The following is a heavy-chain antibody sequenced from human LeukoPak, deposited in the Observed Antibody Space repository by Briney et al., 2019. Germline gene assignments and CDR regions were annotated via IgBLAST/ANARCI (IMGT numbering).Heavy chain of an antibody. J-gene: IGHJ5*02. CDR2: IYPGDSDT. D-gene: IGHD3-10*01. CDR3: ARQRFTMRAYAGNWFDP. Sequence: GESLKISCKGSGYRFAGYWIGWVRQMPGKGLEWMGIIYPGDSDTRYSPSFQDQVTISADKSISTAYLQWSSLKASDTAMYYCARQRFTMRAYAGNWFDPWGQGTLVTVSS. V-gene: IGHV5-51*01. CDR1: GYRFAGYW.